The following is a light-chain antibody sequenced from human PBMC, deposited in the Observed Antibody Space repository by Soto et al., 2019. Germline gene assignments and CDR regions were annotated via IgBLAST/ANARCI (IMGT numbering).Light chain of an antibody. J-gene: IGKJ5*01. CDR3: QQDYNLPIT. CDR2: GAS. V-gene: IGKV3D-7*01. Sequence: EVVLTQSPATLSSSPGEGATLSCRVSQSISSSYLSWYQQRPGQAPRLLIYGASTRATGIPARFSGSGRGSGTDFTLTISSLQPEDFEVYYCQQDYNLPITFGQGTRLGI. CDR1: QSISSSY.